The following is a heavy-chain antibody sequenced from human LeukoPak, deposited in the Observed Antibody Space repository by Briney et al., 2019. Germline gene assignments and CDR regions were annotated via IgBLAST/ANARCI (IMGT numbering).Heavy chain of an antibody. CDR2: INPSTGGT. CDR1: GYTFTDHY. J-gene: IGHJ5*02. CDR3: ARDGKWNYHDFDP. D-gene: IGHD1-7*01. V-gene: IGHV1-2*02. Sequence: GASVKVSCKASGYTFTDHYMHWVRQAPGQGLEWMGWINPSTGGTNYAQRFQGRVTMTRDTSISTAYMELSRLTSDDTAVYFRARDGKWNYHDFDPWGQGTLVTVSS.